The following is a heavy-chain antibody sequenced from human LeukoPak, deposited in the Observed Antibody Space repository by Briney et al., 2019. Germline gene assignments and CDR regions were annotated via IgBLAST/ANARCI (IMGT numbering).Heavy chain of an antibody. CDR1: SGFTFTTYW. J-gene: IGHJ5*02. V-gene: IGHV3-7*01. CDR3: AGLRYSSGGPPDP. Sequence: GGSLRLSCAASSGFTFTTYWMSWVRQAPGKGLEWVANIKQDGSERYYVDSVKGRFTISRDNAKNSLNLQMDSLRVEDTAVYYCAGLRYSSGGPPDPWGQGTLVTVSS. D-gene: IGHD6-19*01. CDR2: IKQDGSER.